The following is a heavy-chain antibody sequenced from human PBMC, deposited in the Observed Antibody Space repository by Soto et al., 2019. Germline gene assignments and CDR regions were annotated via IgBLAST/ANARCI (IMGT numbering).Heavy chain of an antibody. V-gene: IGHV4-30-2*01. J-gene: IGHJ4*02. CDR1: GGSISGGASS. Sequence: TLSLTCAVVGGSISGGASSWNWIRQPPGKGLEYIGYIYRTGSTYYNPSLRSRVIMSVDKSKNQFSLKLTSVTAADTAVYYCARGGYSGYDFIFDYWGQGTLVTVSS. CDR2: IYRTGST. CDR3: ARGGYSGYDFIFDY. D-gene: IGHD5-12*01.